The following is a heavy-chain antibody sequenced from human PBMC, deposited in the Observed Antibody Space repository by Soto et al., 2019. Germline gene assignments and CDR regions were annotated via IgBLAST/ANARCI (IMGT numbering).Heavy chain of an antibody. CDR1: GGLFSSFA. V-gene: IGHV1-69*01. Sequence: QAQLVQSGPELKKPGSPVKVSCKDSGGLFSSFAISWVRQAPGQGLEWLGGIIPVFGTTNYAEEFQGRVTITADESTNTAYMELSGLRSGDTAIYYCARGGGPYVWFNEFWGQGTLVTVSS. CDR2: IIPVFGTT. CDR3: ARGGGPYVWFNEF. D-gene: IGHD3-16*01. J-gene: IGHJ4*02.